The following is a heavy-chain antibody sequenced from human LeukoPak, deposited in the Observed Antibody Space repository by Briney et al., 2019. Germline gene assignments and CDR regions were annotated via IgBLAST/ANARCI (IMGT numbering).Heavy chain of an antibody. J-gene: IGHJ4*02. CDR2: ISGSGGST. CDR3: AKDKFTYYYGSSGTPTFDY. V-gene: IGHV3-23*01. D-gene: IGHD3-22*01. CDR1: GFTFSSYA. Sequence: GGSLRLSCAASGFTFSSYAMSWVRQAPGKGLEWVSGISGSGGSTYYADSVKGRFTISRDNSKNTLYLQMNSLRAEDTAVYYCAKDKFTYYYGSSGTPTFDYWGQGTLVTVSS.